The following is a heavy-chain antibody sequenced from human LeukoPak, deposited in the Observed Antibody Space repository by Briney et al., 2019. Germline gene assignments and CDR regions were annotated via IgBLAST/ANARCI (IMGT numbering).Heavy chain of an antibody. CDR2: ISSTGTST. CDR1: GFTFSSYA. Sequence: GGSLRLSCAASGFTFSSYAMHWVRQAPGKGLEYVSAISSTGTSTYYANSVKGRFTISRDNSKNTLYLQMGSLRGEDMAVYYCARDIPDTDSSSWTYYYYGMDVWGQGTTVTVSS. V-gene: IGHV3-64*01. D-gene: IGHD6-13*01. CDR3: ARDIPDTDSSSWTYYYYGMDV. J-gene: IGHJ6*02.